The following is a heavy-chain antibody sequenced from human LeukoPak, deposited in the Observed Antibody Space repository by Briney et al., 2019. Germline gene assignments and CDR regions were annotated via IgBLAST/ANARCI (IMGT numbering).Heavy chain of an antibody. D-gene: IGHD2-2*01. CDR1: GGFISSSSYY. CDR2: IYYSGST. V-gene: IGHV4-39*07. J-gene: IGHJ6*03. CDR3: ARDRAVVVPAAIARPHAKGRYYYYMDV. Sequence: SETLSLTCTVSGGFISSSSYYWGWIRQPPGKGLEWIGSIYYSGSTYYNPSLKSRVTISVDTSKNQFSLKLSSVTAADTAVYYCARDRAVVVPAAIARPHAKGRYYYYMDVWGKGTTVTVSS.